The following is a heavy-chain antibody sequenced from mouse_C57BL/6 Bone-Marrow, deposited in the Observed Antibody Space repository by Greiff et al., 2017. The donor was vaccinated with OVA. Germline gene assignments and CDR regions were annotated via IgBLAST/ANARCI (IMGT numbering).Heavy chain of an antibody. CDR3: ARGGYYYGSSWAY. CDR1: GYTFTSYW. Sequence: QVQLQQSGAELVKPGASVTMSCKASGYTFTSYWITWVKQRPGQGLEWIGDIYPGSGSTNYNEKFKSKATLTVDTSSSTAYMQLSSLTSEDSAVYYCARGGYYYGSSWAYWGQGTLVTVSA. J-gene: IGHJ3*01. D-gene: IGHD1-1*01. CDR2: IYPGSGST. V-gene: IGHV1-55*01.